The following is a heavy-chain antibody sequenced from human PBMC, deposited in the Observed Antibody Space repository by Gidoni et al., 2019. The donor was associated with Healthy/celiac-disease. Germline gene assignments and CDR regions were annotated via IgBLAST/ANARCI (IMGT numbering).Heavy chain of an antibody. J-gene: IGHJ5*02. V-gene: IGHV4-30-4*01. CDR3: ASLVVTSNCFDP. Sequence: QVQLQESGPGMVKPSQTLSRTCTVSGGSISSGDYYWSWIRQPPGKGLEWIGYIYYSGSTYYNPSLKIRVTISVDTSKNQFSLKLSSVTAADTAVYYCASLVVTSNCFDPWGQGTLVTVSS. D-gene: IGHD2-21*02. CDR1: GGSISSGDYY. CDR2: IYYSGST.